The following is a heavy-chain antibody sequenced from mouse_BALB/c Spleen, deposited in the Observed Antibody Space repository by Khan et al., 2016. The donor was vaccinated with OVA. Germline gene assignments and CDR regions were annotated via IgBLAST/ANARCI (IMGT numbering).Heavy chain of an antibody. D-gene: IGHD1-2*01. CDR2: ISDLAYTI. J-gene: IGHJ3*01. Sequence: EVELVESGGGLVQPGGSRKLSCAASGFTFSDYGMAWVRQAPGKGPEWVACISDLAYTIYYADAVTGRFTISRENAKNTLYLEMSSLRSEDTAIXYCARGGETARFAYWGLGSLVTVSA. V-gene: IGHV5-15*02. CDR3: ARGGETARFAY. CDR1: GFTFSDYG.